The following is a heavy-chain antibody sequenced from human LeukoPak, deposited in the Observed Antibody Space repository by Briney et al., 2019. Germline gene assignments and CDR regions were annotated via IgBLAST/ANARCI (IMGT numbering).Heavy chain of an antibody. V-gene: IGHV5-51*01. CDR2: IYPGDSDT. CDR3: ARSDSSSWYSDY. CDR1: GSILTSYW. Sequence: GESLQISCKGSGSILTSYWIGWVRQLPGKGLEWMGIIYPGDSDTRYSPSFQGQVTISADKSISTAYLQWSSLKASDTAMYYCARSDSSSWYSDYWGQGALVTVSS. J-gene: IGHJ4*02. D-gene: IGHD6-13*01.